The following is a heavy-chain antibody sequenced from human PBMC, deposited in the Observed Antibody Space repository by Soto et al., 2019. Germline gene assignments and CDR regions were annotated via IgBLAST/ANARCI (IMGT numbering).Heavy chain of an antibody. CDR1: GGSISSGGYS. CDR3: ARSTGYFDY. CDR2: IYHSGST. J-gene: IGHJ4*02. V-gene: IGHV4-30-2*01. D-gene: IGHD1-1*01. Sequence: TLSLTCAVSGGSISSGGYSWSWIRQPPGKGLEWIGYIYHSGSTCYNPSLKSRVTISVDTSKNQFSLKLNSVTAADTAVYYCARSTGYFDYWGQGTLVTVSS.